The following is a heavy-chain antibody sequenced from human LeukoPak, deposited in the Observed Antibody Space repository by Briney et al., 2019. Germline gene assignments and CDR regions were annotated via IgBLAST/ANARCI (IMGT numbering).Heavy chain of an antibody. J-gene: IGHJ5*02. CDR3: ARVGWPYNWFDP. Sequence: ASVKVSCKASGYTFTGYYIHWVRQAPGQGLEWMGGIIPIFGTANYAQKFQGRVTITADESTSTAYMELSSLRSEDTAVYYCARVGWPYNWFDPWGQGTLVTVSS. CDR1: GYTFTGYY. CDR2: IIPIFGTA. V-gene: IGHV1-69*13. D-gene: IGHD6-19*01.